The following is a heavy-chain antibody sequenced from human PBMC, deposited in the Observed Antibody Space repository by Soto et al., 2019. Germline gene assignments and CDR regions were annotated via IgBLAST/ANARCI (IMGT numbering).Heavy chain of an antibody. Sequence: QDQLVQSGAEVKKPGASVKVSCKASVFTSSGISWVRQAPGQRLEWLGWISTHNGNTSYEQQFQGRVIMTMDTSTTTVYMELTSLRPDDTAVYLCAREGILGLFDAYDLWGQGTMVTVSS. CDR1: VFTSSG. CDR3: AREGILGLFDAYDL. J-gene: IGHJ3*01. V-gene: IGHV1-18*04. CDR2: ISTHNGNT. D-gene: IGHD3-3*01.